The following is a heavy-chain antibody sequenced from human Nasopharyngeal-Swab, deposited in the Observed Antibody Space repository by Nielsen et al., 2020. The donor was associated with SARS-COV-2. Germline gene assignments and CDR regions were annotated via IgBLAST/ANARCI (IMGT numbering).Heavy chain of an antibody. CDR3: ARGQVVPAAIRYNWFDP. CDR2: IKQDGSEK. V-gene: IGHV3-7*01. Sequence: GESLKISCAASGFTLSSYWMSWVRQAPGKGLEWVANIKQDGSEKYYVDSVKGRFTISRDNAKNSLYLQMNSLRAEDTAVYYCARGQVVPAAIRYNWFDPWGQGTLVTVSS. J-gene: IGHJ5*02. D-gene: IGHD2-2*01. CDR1: GFTLSSYW.